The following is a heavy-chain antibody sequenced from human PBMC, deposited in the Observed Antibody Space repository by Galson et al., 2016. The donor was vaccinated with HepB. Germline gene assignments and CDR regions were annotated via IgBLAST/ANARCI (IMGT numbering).Heavy chain of an antibody. Sequence: SLRLSCAVSGFTFSSYSMNWVRQAPGKGLEWVSSISTSSSYIFYADSVKGRFTISRDNAKNSLYLQMNSLRVEDTAVYYCARDPGYGLGYYGMDVWGQGTPVTVSS. V-gene: IGHV3-21*01. CDR3: ARDPGYGLGYYGMDV. J-gene: IGHJ6*02. CDR2: ISTSSSYI. CDR1: GFTFSSYS. D-gene: IGHD4-17*01.